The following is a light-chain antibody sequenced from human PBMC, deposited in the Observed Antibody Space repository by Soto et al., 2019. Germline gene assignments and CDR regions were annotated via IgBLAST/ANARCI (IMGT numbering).Light chain of an antibody. CDR1: QSISTW. V-gene: IGKV1-5*03. CDR2: KAP. CDR3: ERYVRYGT. Sequence: DIQMTQSPSTLSASLGDRVTITCRASQSISTWLAWYPQKPGKAPKPLIYKAPNLQSAVPSRFSGSGSGTAFSLTISSLEPDDFATYYCERYVRYGTFGKGTKVAIK. J-gene: IGKJ4*02.